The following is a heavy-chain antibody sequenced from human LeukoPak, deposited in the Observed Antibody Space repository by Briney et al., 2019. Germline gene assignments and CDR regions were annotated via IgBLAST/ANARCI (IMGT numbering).Heavy chain of an antibody. J-gene: IGHJ4*02. D-gene: IGHD6-19*01. V-gene: IGHV3-30*04. Sequence: GGSLRLSCAASGFTFSTYTIHWVCQAPGKGLEWVAVISYDGRNKYYADSVKGRFTISRDNSNNTLYLQMNSLRAEDTAVYYCARGSRQWLVIDYWGQGTLVTVSS. CDR1: GFTFSTYT. CDR2: ISYDGRNK. CDR3: ARGSRQWLVIDY.